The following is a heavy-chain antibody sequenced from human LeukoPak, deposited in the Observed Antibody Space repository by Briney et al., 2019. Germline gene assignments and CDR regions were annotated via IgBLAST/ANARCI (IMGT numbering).Heavy chain of an antibody. CDR3: ARSGNGVPFEH. J-gene: IGHJ4*02. CDR2: IKQDGSEK. V-gene: IGHV3-7*03. CDR1: GFTFSSYW. D-gene: IGHD3-3*01. Sequence: GGSLRLSCAASGFTFSSYWMNWVRQAPGKGLEWVANIKQDGSEKYYVDSVKGRFTISRDNAKNSLYLQMNSLRAEDTAVYYRARSGNGVPFEHWGQGTLVTVSS.